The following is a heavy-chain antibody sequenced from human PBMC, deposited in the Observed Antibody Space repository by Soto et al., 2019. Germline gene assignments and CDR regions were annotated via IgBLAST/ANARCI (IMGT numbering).Heavy chain of an antibody. Sequence: QVLVVQSGAEVKTPGSSVRVSCKASGGPFSSHSITWVRQAPGQGLEWMGRFIPILDRTNHAQRFQGRVTFTADTSKSTAYMALSDRRSQDTAIYYCILLGLAQELDFWGQWTQVTVSS. D-gene: IGHD3-9*01. V-gene: IGHV1-69*04. CDR2: FIPILDRT. CDR3: ILLGLAQELDF. J-gene: IGHJ4*02. CDR1: GGPFSSHS.